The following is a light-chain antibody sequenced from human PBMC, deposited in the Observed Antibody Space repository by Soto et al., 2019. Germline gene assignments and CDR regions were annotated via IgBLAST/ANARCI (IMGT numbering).Light chain of an antibody. V-gene: IGKV3-20*01. Sequence: EIVLTQSPDTLSLSTGERATLSCRASQSITSGYLAWSQQKPGQAPRLLIYGVSNRATGIPDRFSGSGSGTDFTLTISRLEPEDFAVYYCQQYHSSPRTFGQGTKVEIK. CDR1: QSITSGY. CDR3: QQYHSSPRT. J-gene: IGKJ1*01. CDR2: GVS.